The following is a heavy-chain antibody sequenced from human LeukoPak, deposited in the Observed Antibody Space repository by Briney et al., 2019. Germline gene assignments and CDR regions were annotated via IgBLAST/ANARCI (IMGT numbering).Heavy chain of an antibody. J-gene: IGHJ4*02. CDR2: IKSKTDGGTT. Sequence: GGSLRLSCAASGFTFSNAWMSWVRQAPGKGLEWVGRIKSKTDGGTTDYAAPVKGGFTISRDDSKNTLYLQMNSLKTEDTAVYYCTKHTRETTVDYWGQGTLVTVSS. CDR3: TKHTRETTVDY. D-gene: IGHD1-1*01. CDR1: GFTFSNAW. V-gene: IGHV3-15*01.